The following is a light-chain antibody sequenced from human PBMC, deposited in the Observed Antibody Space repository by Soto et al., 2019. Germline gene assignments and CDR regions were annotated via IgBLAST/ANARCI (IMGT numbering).Light chain of an antibody. CDR3: QQSYRTPLT. J-gene: IGKJ4*01. Sequence: DIQMTQSPPSLSASVGDRVTITCRASQSIRTYLNWYQQNPGKAPNLLIYAASSLQSGVPSRFSGSGSGTDFTLTISSLQPEDFATYYCQQSYRTPLTFGGGTKIEIK. CDR2: AAS. V-gene: IGKV1-39*01. CDR1: QSIRTY.